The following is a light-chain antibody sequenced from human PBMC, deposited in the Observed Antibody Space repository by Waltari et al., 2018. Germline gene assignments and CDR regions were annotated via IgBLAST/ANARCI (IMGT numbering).Light chain of an antibody. V-gene: IGLV1-44*01. J-gene: IGLJ3*02. CDR1: ASNIGGNL. CDR3: ASWDDSLNGHWV. Sequence: QSVLTQTPSASGTPGQGVTISCSGSASNIGGNLVNWYQQPPGKAPKLLIYRSDLRPSGVPDRFSGSKSGTSASLAISGLQSEDEADYFCASWDDSLNGHWVFGGGTKVTVL. CDR2: RSD.